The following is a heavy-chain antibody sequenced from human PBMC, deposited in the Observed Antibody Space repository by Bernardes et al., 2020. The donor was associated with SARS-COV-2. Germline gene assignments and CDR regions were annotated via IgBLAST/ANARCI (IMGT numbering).Heavy chain of an antibody. CDR2: ISYDGSNK. CDR1: GYTFGTYA. J-gene: IGHJ5*02. D-gene: IGHD3-10*01. Sequence: GGSLRLSCTASGYTFGTYALHRVRQAPGKGLEWISIISYDGSNKYYADSVKGRFTISRDHSKNTLYLQMNSLKPDDTAVYYCARDTFIVTESTSIGGFDPWGQGTLVTVSS. V-gene: IGHV3-30*04. CDR3: ARDTFIVTESTSIGGFDP.